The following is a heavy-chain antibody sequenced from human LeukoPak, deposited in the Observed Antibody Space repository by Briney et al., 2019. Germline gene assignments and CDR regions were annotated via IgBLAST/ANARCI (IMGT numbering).Heavy chain of an antibody. J-gene: IGHJ4*02. V-gene: IGHV1-8*01. Sequence: ASVKVSCKASGYTFTSYDINWVRQATGQGLEWVGWMNPNSGNTGYAQKFQGRVAMTRNTSISTAYMELSSLRSEDTAVYYCARGKLPGTAPDYWGQGTLVTVSS. CDR3: ARGKLPGTAPDY. D-gene: IGHD1-14*01. CDR2: MNPNSGNT. CDR1: GYTFTSYD.